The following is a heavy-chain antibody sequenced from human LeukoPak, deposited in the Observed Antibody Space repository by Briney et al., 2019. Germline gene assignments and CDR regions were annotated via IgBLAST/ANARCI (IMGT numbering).Heavy chain of an antibody. CDR1: GGSISSYY. D-gene: IGHD6-19*01. CDR3: ARDRGAVAGFDY. Sequence: PSETLSLTCTVSGGSISSYYWSWIRQPPGKGLEWIGYFYYSGSTNYNPSLKSRVTISVDTSKNQFSLKLSSVTAADTALYYCARDRGAVAGFDYWGQGTLVTVSS. V-gene: IGHV4-59*01. CDR2: FYYSGST. J-gene: IGHJ4*02.